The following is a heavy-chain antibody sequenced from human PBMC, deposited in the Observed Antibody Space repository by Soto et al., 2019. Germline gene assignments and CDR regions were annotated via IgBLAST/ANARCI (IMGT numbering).Heavy chain of an antibody. J-gene: IGHJ6*02. V-gene: IGHV3-33*01. CDR2: IWYDGSNK. D-gene: IGHD3-9*01. CDR1: GFTFSSYG. Sequence: QVQLVESGGGVVQPGRSLRLSCAASGFTFSSYGMYWVRQAPGKGLEWVAVIWYDGSNKYYADSVKGRFTISRDNSKNTLNLQMNSLRAEDTAVYYCAREKNCDILTGYYIVHYYYGMDVWGQGTTVTVSS. CDR3: AREKNCDILTGYYIVHYYYGMDV.